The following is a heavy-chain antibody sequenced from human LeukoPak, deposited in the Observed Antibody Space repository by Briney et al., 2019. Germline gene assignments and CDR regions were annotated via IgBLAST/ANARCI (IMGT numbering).Heavy chain of an antibody. J-gene: IGHJ4*02. V-gene: IGHV3-15*01. CDR2: IKSNTAGGTT. Sequence: KPGGSLRLSCAASGFTFSNAWMSWVRQAPGKGLEWVGRIKSNTAGGTTDYAAPVEGRFTISRDDSENTLYLQMNSLNAEDTAVYYCTTSISGWNWGQGTLVTVSS. CDR1: GFTFSNAW. CDR3: TTSISGWN. D-gene: IGHD6-19*01.